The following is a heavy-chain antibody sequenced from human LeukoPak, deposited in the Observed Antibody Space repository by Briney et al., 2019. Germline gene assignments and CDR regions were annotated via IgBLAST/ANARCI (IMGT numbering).Heavy chain of an antibody. CDR2: IRYDGSNK. Sequence: PGGSLRLSCAASGFTFSSYGMHWVRQAPGKGLEWVAFIRYDGSNKYYADSVKGRFTISRDNSKNTLYLQMNSPRAEDTAVYYCAKDHDYGGNPYYFDYWGQGTLVTVSS. CDR1: GFTFSSYG. CDR3: AKDHDYGGNPYYFDY. V-gene: IGHV3-30*02. D-gene: IGHD4-23*01. J-gene: IGHJ4*02.